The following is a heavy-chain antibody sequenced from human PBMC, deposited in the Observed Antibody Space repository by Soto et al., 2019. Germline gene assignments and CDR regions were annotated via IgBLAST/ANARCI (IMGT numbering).Heavy chain of an antibody. CDR2: IPQDGVDG. Sequence: GGSLRLSCEVSGFTFSMYSMSWVRQSPGKGLEWVAKIPQDGVDGHYADSVKGRFIISRDNDKNSLHLQLNNLRAEDTAVYYSARDNPPLTEHDFFYGPDVWGRGATVTVSS. J-gene: IGHJ6*02. V-gene: IGHV3-7*03. CDR3: ARDNPPLTEHDFFYGPDV. D-gene: IGHD1-1*01. CDR1: GFTFSMYS.